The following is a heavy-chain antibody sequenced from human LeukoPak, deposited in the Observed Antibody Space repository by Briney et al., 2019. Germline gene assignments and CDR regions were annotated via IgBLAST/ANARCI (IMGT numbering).Heavy chain of an antibody. CDR3: TSNLYCSTSSCYTLDN. Sequence: GGSLRLSCAASGFTFSNAWMSWVRQAPGKGLEWVGRIKSKSERRTTDYAAPVKGRFTISRDGSTNTVYLHMNSLKTEDTAVYFCTSNLYCSTSSCYTLDNWGQGTLVAVSP. V-gene: IGHV3-15*01. J-gene: IGHJ4*02. CDR2: IKSKSERRTT. CDR1: GFTFSNAW. D-gene: IGHD2-2*02.